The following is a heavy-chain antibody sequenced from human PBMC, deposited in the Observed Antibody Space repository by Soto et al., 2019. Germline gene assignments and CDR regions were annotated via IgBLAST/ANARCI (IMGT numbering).Heavy chain of an antibody. Sequence: GGSLRLSCVASGFTFSDHYIDWVRQAPGKGLEWVGRSRKKLGFYTREHAASVRGRFTISRDDSKNSMYLEMNSLKREDTAVYYCAQTAYFDAFDIWGQGTMVTVSS. D-gene: IGHD1-1*01. CDR2: SRKKLGFYTR. J-gene: IGHJ3*02. V-gene: IGHV3-72*01. CDR1: GFTFSDHY. CDR3: AQTAYFDAFDI.